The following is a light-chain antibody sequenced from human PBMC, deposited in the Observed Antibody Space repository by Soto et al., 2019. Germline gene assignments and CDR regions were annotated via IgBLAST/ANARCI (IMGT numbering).Light chain of an antibody. CDR2: DVS. CDR3: QQYNSYQT. J-gene: IGKJ1*01. CDR1: QSISSW. Sequence: DIQMTQSPSTLSASVGDRVTITFRASQSISSWLAWYQQKPGKAPKLLIYDVSSLESGVPSRFSGSGSGTEFTLTISSLQPDDFATYYCQQYNSYQTFGQGTKVDIK. V-gene: IGKV1-5*01.